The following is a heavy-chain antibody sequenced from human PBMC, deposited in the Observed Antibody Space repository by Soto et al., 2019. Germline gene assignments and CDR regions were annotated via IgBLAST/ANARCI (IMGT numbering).Heavy chain of an antibody. V-gene: IGHV4-31*02. Sequence: SETLSLTCTVSGGSISSGGYYWSWISQHPGKGLEWIGYIYYSGSTYYNPSLKSRVTISVDTSKNQFSLKLSSVTAADTAVYYCARVRADYDFWSGGYLGYCSGGSCYNWFDPWGQGTLVTVSS. CDR1: GGSISSGGYY. J-gene: IGHJ5*02. D-gene: IGHD2-15*01. CDR3: ARVRADYDFWSGGYLGYCSGGSCYNWFDP. CDR2: IYYSGST.